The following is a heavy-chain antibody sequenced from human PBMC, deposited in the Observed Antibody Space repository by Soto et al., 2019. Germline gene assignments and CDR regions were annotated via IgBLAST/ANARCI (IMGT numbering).Heavy chain of an antibody. V-gene: IGHV3-7*03. CDR1: GFTFNTFW. Sequence: GGSLRLSCAASGFTFNTFWMSWVRQSPGKGLEWVANIKHDGSEAYYADSVKGRFTISRDNAKNSLFLQMNTLRTEDTAVYYCARDFATHCSGSTCYPYAYWGQGALVTVSS. CDR3: ARDFATHCSGSTCYPYAY. D-gene: IGHD2-15*01. J-gene: IGHJ4*02. CDR2: IKHDGSEA.